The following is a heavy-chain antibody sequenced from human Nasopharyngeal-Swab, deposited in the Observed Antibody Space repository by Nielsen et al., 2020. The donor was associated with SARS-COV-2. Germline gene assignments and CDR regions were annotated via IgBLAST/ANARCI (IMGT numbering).Heavy chain of an antibody. V-gene: IGHV3-21*01. D-gene: IGHD3-22*01. Sequence: GESLKISCAASGFTFSTYPMSWVRQSPGKGLEWVSSISSSGSYIDYADSLKGRFTVSRDNAKNSLYLQMNSLRAEDTAVYYCAKDQFLRYYHTSELHDAFDVWGQGTTVTVSS. CDR1: GFTFSTYP. CDR2: ISSSGSYI. CDR3: AKDQFLRYYHTSELHDAFDV. J-gene: IGHJ3*01.